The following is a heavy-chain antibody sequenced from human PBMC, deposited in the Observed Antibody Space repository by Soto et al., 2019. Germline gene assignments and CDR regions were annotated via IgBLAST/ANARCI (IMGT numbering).Heavy chain of an antibody. D-gene: IGHD5-12*01. CDR1: GYTFTSYG. J-gene: IGHJ5*02. V-gene: IGHV1-18*01. CDR2: ISAYNGNT. Sequence: ASVKVSCKASGYTFTSYGISWMRQAPGQGLEWMGWISAYNGNTNYAQKLQGRVTMTTDTSTSTAYMELRSLRSDDTAVYYCARQMATVFSLVYWFDPWGQGTLVTVSS. CDR3: ARQMATVFSLVYWFDP.